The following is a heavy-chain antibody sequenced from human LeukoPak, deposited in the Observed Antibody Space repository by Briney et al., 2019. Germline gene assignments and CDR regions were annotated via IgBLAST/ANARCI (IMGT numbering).Heavy chain of an antibody. CDR2: ISSSGSTI. Sequence: GGSLRLSCAASGFTFSDYYMSWIRQAPGKGLEWVSYISSSGSTIYYADSVKGRFTISRDNAKNSLYLQMNSLRAEDTAVYYCERAVCRVGAKHCPFDYWGQGTLVTVSS. V-gene: IGHV3-11*04. D-gene: IGHD1-26*01. J-gene: IGHJ4*02. CDR3: ERAVCRVGAKHCPFDY. CDR1: GFTFSDYY.